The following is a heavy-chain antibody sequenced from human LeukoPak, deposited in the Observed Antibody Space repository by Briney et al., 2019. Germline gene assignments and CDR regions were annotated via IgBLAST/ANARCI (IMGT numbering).Heavy chain of an antibody. J-gene: IGHJ4*02. Sequence: SETLSLTCIVSGGSIRSYYWSWIRQPPGKGPEWIGNIDYSGSSNYNPSLKSRVTISVDTSKNQFSLKLSSVTAADTAVYYCAREAQGFWSGYFDYWGQGTLVTVSS. V-gene: IGHV4-59*01. CDR3: AREAQGFWSGYFDY. CDR1: GGSIRSYY. CDR2: IDYSGSS. D-gene: IGHD3-3*01.